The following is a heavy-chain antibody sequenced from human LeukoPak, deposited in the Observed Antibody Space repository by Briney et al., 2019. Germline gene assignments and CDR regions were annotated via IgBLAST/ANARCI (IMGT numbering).Heavy chain of an antibody. Sequence: PGGSLRLSCAASGFSFTTNWMHWVRQTPGKRLEWVAELNEDGTVKYYVDSVKGRFTISRDSAKNSLYLQMNRLRAEDTGVYFCANVPRTTVSYWGRGTLVTVSS. D-gene: IGHD2-2*01. CDR3: ANVPRTTVSY. J-gene: IGHJ4*02. CDR1: GFSFTTNW. CDR2: LNEDGTVK. V-gene: IGHV3-7*01.